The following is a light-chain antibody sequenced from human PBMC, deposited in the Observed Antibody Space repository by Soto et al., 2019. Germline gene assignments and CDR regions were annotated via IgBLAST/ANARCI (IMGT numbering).Light chain of an antibody. V-gene: IGKV4-1*01. J-gene: IGKJ1*01. CDR3: QQYYAAPWT. CDR2: WAS. CDR1: QSVLYSSNNKKY. Sequence: DIVMTQPPDSLAVSLGERATINCKSSQSVLYSSNNKKYLAWYQQKPGQPPKLLIYWASTLESGVPDRFSGSGSGTDFTLTISSLQAEDVAVYYCQQYYAAPWTFGQGTKVEIK.